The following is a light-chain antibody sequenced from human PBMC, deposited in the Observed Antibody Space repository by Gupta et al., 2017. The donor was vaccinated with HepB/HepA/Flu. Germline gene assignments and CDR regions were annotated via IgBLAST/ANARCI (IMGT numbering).Light chain of an antibody. CDR3: MQALQTPPWT. J-gene: IGKJ1*01. V-gene: IGKV2-28*01. CDR1: QSLLHSNGYNY. CDR2: LGS. Sequence: DIVMTQSPLSLPVTPGEPASISCRSSQSLLHSNGYNYLDWYLQKPGQSPQLLIYLGSNRASWVPDRFSGSGSCTDFTLKIIRVEADDVVVYYCMQALQTPPWTFGQGTKVEIK.